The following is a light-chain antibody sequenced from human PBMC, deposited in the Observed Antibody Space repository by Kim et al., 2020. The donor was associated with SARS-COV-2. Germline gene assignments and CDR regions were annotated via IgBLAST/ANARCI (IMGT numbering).Light chain of an antibody. CDR1: QSVGSY. CDR3: QQRANWPTVT. J-gene: IGKJ4*01. V-gene: IGKV3-11*01. Sequence: EIVLTQSPATLSLSPGERATLSCRASQSVGSYLAWYQQRPGQAPRLLIYDASNRATGIPARFSGSGSGTDFTLNINSLEPEDFAVYYCQQRANWPTVTFGGGTKVDIK. CDR2: DAS.